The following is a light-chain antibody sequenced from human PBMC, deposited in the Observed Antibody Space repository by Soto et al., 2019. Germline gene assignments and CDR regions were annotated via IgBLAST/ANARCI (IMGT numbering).Light chain of an antibody. CDR1: SSDVGGYNY. J-gene: IGLJ2*01. CDR2: EVS. Sequence: QSALTQPASVSGSPGQSITISCTGTSSDVGGYNYVSWYQQHPGKAPKLMIYEVSNRTSGVSNRFSGSKSGNTAYLTISGLQAEDEADYYCSSYTSSSTLEVFGGGTKVTVL. CDR3: SSYTSSSTLEV. V-gene: IGLV2-14*01.